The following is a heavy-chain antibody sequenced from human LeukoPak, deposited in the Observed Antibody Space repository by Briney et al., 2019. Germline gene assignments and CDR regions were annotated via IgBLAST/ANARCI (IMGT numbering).Heavy chain of an antibody. J-gene: IGHJ4*02. V-gene: IGHV4-34*01. D-gene: IGHD4-17*01. CDR3: ATPAGPFGDYDN. Sequence: SETLSLTCAVYGGSFSGYYWSWIRQPPGKGLEWIGEINHSGSTNYNPSLKSRVTISVDTSKNQFSLKLGSVTAADTAVYYCATPAGPFGDYDNWGQGTLVIVSS. CDR1: GGSFSGYY. CDR2: INHSGST.